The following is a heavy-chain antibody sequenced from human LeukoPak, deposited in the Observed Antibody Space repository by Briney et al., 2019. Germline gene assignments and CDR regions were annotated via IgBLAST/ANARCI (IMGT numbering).Heavy chain of an antibody. Sequence: ASVRVSCKASGYAFTGHYMHWVRQAPGQGPEWMGWIDPNSGGTDYAQRCQGRVTMTRDTSINTSYMELSSLRSDDTAVYYCARERVSVAGWFDPWGQGTLVTVSS. CDR2: IDPNSGGT. V-gene: IGHV1-2*02. J-gene: IGHJ5*02. D-gene: IGHD6-19*01. CDR1: GYAFTGHY. CDR3: ARERVSVAGWFDP.